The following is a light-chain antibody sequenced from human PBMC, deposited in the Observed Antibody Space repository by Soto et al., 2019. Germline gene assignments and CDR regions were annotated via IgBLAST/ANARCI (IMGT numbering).Light chain of an antibody. CDR3: SSYTSSSTLVV. CDR2: EVS. CDR1: SSDVGGHNF. Sequence: QSVLTQPASVSGSPGQSITISCTGTSSDVGGHNFVSWYQQHPGKAPKLMISEVSNRPSWVSNRFSGSKSGNTASLTISGLQAEDEADYYCSSYTSSSTLVVFGGGTKVTVL. J-gene: IGLJ2*01. V-gene: IGLV2-14*01.